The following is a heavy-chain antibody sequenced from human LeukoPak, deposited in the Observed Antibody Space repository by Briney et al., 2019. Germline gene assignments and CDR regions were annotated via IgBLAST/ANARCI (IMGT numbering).Heavy chain of an antibody. CDR3: TRGTGGSA. D-gene: IGHD2-15*01. J-gene: IGHJ5*02. V-gene: IGHV3-23*01. CDR2: ISGSGDST. Sequence: GGSLRLSCAASGLTFSSYGMNWVRQAPGKGLEWVSSISGSGDSTYHADSVRGRFTVSRDNAKNSLYLQMNSLRAEDTALYYCTRGTGGSAWGQGTLVTVSS. CDR1: GLTFSSYG.